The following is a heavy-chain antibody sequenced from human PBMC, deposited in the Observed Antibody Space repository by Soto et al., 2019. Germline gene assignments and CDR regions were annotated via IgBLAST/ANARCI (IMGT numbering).Heavy chain of an antibody. J-gene: IGHJ5*02. Sequence: QVQLQESGPGLVKPSQTLSLTCTVSGGSISGGAYYWSWIRQHPGKGLEWIGYIFYTGSTFYNPSLNSRVAISVDTSKNQFSLKLNAVTAADTALYYCAREESDFRGPNWFDPLGQGTLVTVSS. CDR1: GGSISGGAYY. V-gene: IGHV4-31*03. CDR3: AREESDFRGPNWFDP. D-gene: IGHD3-3*01. CDR2: IFYTGST.